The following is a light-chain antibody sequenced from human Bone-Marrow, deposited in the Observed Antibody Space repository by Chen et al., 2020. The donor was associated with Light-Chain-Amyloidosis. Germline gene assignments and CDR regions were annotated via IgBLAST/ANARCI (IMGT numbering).Light chain of an antibody. Sequence: NFMLTQSHSVSESPGKTVIISCTRSSVIIATNYVQWYQQRPVSSPTTVVYEDDQRPSAVPDRFSGSIDRSSNSASLTISGLKTEDEAAYYGQSYQGGSQGVFGGGTKQTVL. J-gene: IGLJ3*02. CDR3: QSYQGGSQGV. CDR2: EDD. CDR1: SVIIATNY. V-gene: IGLV6-57*01.